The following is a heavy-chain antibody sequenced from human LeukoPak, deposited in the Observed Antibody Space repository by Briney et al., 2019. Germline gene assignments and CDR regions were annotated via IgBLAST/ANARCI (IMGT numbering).Heavy chain of an antibody. CDR2: IYYSGST. V-gene: IGHV4-59*01. CDR1: GGSISSYY. Sequence: PSETLSLTCTVSGGSISSYYWSWIRQPPGKGLEWIGYIYYSGSTNYNPSLKSRVTISVYTSKNQFSLKLSSVTAADTAVYYCTRHRRSYDGNDYWGQGTLVTVSS. CDR3: TRHRRSYDGNDY. D-gene: IGHD3-16*01. J-gene: IGHJ4*02.